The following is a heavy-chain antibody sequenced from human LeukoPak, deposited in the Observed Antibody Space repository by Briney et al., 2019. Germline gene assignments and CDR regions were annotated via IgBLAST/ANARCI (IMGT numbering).Heavy chain of an antibody. J-gene: IGHJ5*02. CDR1: GYTFTAYY. V-gene: IGHV1-2*02. CDR3: ARGIYGGNSPLVDL. CDR2: FNPKSGGT. Sequence: ASVKISCKASGYTFTAYYMHWMRQAPGQGPEYMGLFNPKSGGTDYAQKFQGRVTMTRDTSISTAYLELSNLRSDDTAMYYCARGIYGGNSPLVDLWGQGTLVTVSS. D-gene: IGHD6-13*01.